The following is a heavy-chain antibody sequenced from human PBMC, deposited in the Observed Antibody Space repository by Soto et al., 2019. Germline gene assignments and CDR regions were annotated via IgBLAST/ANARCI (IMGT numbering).Heavy chain of an antibody. CDR1: GFTFSSYG. CDR2: ISYDGSNK. V-gene: IGHV3-30*18. Sequence: QVQLVESGGGVVQPGRSLRLSCAASGFTFSSYGMHWVRQAPGKGLEWVAVISYDGSNKYYVDSVKGRFTISRDNSKNPLYLQMNSLRAEDTAVYYCAKDLSIVVVTATRGGYFDLWGRGTLVTVSS. CDR3: AKDLSIVVVTATRGGYFDL. J-gene: IGHJ2*01. D-gene: IGHD2-21*02.